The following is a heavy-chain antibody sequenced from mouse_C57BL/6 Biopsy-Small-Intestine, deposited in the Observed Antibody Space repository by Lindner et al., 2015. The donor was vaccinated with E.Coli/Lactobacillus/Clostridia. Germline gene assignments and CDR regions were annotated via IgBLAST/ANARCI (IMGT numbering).Heavy chain of an antibody. Sequence: VQLQESGPELVRPGASVKMSCKASGYTFTDYNMHWVKQSHGKSLEWIGYINPNNGGTSYNQKFKGKATLTVNKSSSTAYMELRSLTSEDSAVYYCARFPGTGAMDYWGQGTSVTVSS. V-gene: IGHV1-22*01. CDR3: ARFPGTGAMDY. D-gene: IGHD3-3*01. CDR2: INPNNGGT. J-gene: IGHJ4*01. CDR1: GYTFTDYN.